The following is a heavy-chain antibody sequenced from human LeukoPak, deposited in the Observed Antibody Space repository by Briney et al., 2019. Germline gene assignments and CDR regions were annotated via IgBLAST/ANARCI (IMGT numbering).Heavy chain of an antibody. CDR2: IRSKAYGGTT. Sequence: PGGSLRLSCTASGFTFGDYAMSWFRQAPGKGLEWVGFIRSKAYGGTTEYAAFVKGRFTISRDDSKSIAYLQMNSLKTEDTAVYYCTRDPTDSSSWYKGFDYWGQGTLVTVSS. CDR3: TRDPTDSSSWYKGFDY. V-gene: IGHV3-49*03. D-gene: IGHD6-13*01. J-gene: IGHJ4*02. CDR1: GFTFGDYA.